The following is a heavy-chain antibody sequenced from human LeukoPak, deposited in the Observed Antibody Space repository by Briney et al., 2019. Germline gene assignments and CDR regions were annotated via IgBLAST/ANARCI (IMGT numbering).Heavy chain of an antibody. J-gene: IGHJ4*02. CDR1: GFTFSSYG. Sequence: GGSLRLSCAASGFTFSSYGMHWVRQAPGKGLEWVAVISYDGSNKYYADSVKGRFTVSRDNSKNTLYLQMNSLRAEDTAVYYCAKDQNPVRGVTQLDYWGQGTLVTVSS. CDR3: AKDQNPVRGVTQLDY. CDR2: ISYDGSNK. D-gene: IGHD3-10*01. V-gene: IGHV3-30*18.